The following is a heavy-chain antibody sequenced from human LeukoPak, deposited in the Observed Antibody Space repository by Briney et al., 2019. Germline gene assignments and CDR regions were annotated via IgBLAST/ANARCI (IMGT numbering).Heavy chain of an antibody. J-gene: IGHJ6*02. V-gene: IGHV3-23*01. D-gene: IGHD6-13*01. CDR3: AKAAAGYYYYYGMDV. CDR1: GFTFSSYA. Sequence: PGGSLRLSCAASGFTFSSYAMSWVRQAPGKGLEWVSAISGSGGSTYYPDSVKGRFTISRDNSKNTLYLQMNSLRAEDTAVYYCAKAAAGYYYYYGMDVWGQGTTVTVSS. CDR2: ISGSGGST.